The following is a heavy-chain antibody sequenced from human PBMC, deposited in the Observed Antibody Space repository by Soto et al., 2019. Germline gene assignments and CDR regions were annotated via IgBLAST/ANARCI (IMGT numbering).Heavy chain of an antibody. Sequence: EVQLVESGGGLVQPGGSLRLSCVASGFTFSSYWMSWVRQAPGKGLEWVANIKQDGSEKYYVDSVKGRFTISRDNAKNSLYLQMNSLRAEDTAVYYCARDRTSGYYFDYWGQGTLVTVSS. J-gene: IGHJ4*02. CDR3: ARDRTSGYYFDY. CDR2: IKQDGSEK. V-gene: IGHV3-7*05. D-gene: IGHD3-22*01. CDR1: GFTFSSYW.